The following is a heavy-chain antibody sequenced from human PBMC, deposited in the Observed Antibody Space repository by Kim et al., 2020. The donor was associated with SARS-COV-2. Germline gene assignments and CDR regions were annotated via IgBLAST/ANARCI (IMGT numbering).Heavy chain of an antibody. Sequence: YADSAKGRITVSRDNSKNTLYLQINSLRAEDTAIYYCAKDYSSGYYFFDFWGQGTLVTVSS. D-gene: IGHD3-22*01. V-gene: IGHV3-23*01. CDR3: AKDYSSGYYFFDF. J-gene: IGHJ4*02.